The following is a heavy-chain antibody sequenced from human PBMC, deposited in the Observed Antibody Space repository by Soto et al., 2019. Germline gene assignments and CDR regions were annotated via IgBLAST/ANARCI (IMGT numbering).Heavy chain of an antibody. CDR2: IYYSGST. CDR1: GSSISSGGYY. J-gene: IGHJ4*02. CDR3: ARVRMVRGVLPYYIDY. V-gene: IGHV4-31*03. D-gene: IGHD3-10*01. Sequence: SETLSLTCTVSGSSISSGGYYWSWIRQHPGKGLEWIGYIYYSGSTYYNPSLKSRVTISVDTSKNQFSLKLSSVTAADTAVYYCARVRMVRGVLPYYIDYWGQGTLVTVSS.